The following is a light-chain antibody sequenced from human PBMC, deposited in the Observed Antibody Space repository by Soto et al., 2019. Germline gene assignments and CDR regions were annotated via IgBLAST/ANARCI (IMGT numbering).Light chain of an antibody. J-gene: IGKJ1*01. CDR3: QQRYNWPRT. Sequence: DIVLTQSPAILSLSPGERATLSCRASEVVGNSLAWYQQRPGQSPRLLIYDVSIRATGIPSRFSGSGSGADFTLTISSLEPDDFAVYYCQQRYNWPRTFGQGTKVDI. CDR1: EVVGNS. CDR2: DVS. V-gene: IGKV3-11*01.